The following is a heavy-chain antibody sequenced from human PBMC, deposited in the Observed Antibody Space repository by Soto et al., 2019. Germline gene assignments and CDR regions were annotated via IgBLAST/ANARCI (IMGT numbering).Heavy chain of an antibody. D-gene: IGHD3-10*01. V-gene: IGHV5-51*01. Sequence: GESLKISCKGSGYSFTSYWIGWVRQMPGKGLEWMGIIYPGDSDTRYSPSFQGQVTISADKSISTAYLQWSSLKASDTAMYYCARGDYGSGRYRAYYYYYGMDGWGQGTTVTVSS. CDR3: ARGDYGSGRYRAYYYYYGMDG. CDR2: IYPGDSDT. J-gene: IGHJ6*02. CDR1: GYSFTSYW.